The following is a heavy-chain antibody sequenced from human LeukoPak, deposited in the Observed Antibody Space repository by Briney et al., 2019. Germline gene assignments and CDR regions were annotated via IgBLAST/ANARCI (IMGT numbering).Heavy chain of an antibody. CDR2: IRGGGGSA. V-gene: IGHV3-23*01. CDR3: ARDPTGDYIGAFDM. D-gene: IGHD4-17*01. Sequence: GGSLRLSCTASGFTFSAYAMMWVRQAPGKGPEWVSAIRGGGGSAFYADSVKGRFTISRDNSKYTLFLQMNSLRAEDTAVYYCARDPTGDYIGAFDMWGPGTMVTVSS. J-gene: IGHJ3*02. CDR1: GFTFSAYA.